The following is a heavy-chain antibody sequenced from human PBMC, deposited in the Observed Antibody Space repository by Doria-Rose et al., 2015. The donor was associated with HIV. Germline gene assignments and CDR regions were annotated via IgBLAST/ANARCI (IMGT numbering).Heavy chain of an antibody. J-gene: IGHJ4*02. CDR3: ARIKSSRWYHKYYFDF. CDR2: IFSDDER. Sequence: ESGPVLVKPTETLTLTCTVSGVSLSSPGMGVSWIRQPPGKALEWLANIFSDDERSYNTSLKSRLTISRGTSKSQVVLTMTDMDPVDTATYYCARIKSSRWYHKYYFDFRGQGTLVIVSA. V-gene: IGHV2-26*01. D-gene: IGHD6-13*01. CDR1: GVSLSSPGMG.